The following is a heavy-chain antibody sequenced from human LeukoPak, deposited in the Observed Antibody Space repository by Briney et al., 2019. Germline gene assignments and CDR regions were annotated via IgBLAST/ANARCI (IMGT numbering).Heavy chain of an antibody. D-gene: IGHD3-10*01. J-gene: IGHJ4*02. CDR3: ARHPLLWFGELLLDRHDYFDY. V-gene: IGHV4-4*07. Sequence: PSETLSLTCTVSGVSITSYYWSWIRQPAGKGLEWIGRIYTSGSTNYNPSLKSRVTISVDTSKNQFSLKLSSVTAADTAVYYCARHPLLWFGELLLDRHDYFDYWGQGTLVTVSS. CDR1: GVSITSYY. CDR2: IYTSGST.